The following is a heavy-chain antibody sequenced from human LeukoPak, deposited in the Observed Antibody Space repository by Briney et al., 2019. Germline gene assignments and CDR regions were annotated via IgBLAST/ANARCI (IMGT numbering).Heavy chain of an antibody. J-gene: IGHJ6*04. Sequence: GGSLRLSCAASGFTFSSYAMSRVRQAPGKGLEWVSAISGSGGSTYYADSVKGRFTITRDNSKNTLYLQMNSLRAEDTAVYYCAKAAMDPDYYYYGMDVWGKGTTVTVSS. CDR2: ISGSGGST. V-gene: IGHV3-23*01. CDR3: AKAAMDPDYYYYGMDV. CDR1: GFTFSSYA. D-gene: IGHD5-18*01.